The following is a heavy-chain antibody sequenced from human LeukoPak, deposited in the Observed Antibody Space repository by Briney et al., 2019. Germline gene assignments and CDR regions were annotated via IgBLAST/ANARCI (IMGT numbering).Heavy chain of an antibody. CDR1: GGSISSYY. V-gene: IGHV4-59*01. D-gene: IGHD6-19*01. Sequence: SETLSLTCTVSGGSISSYYWSWIRQPPGKGLEWIGYIYYSGTTNYNPSLKSRVTISVDTSKNQFSLKLSSVTAADTAVYYCARDPSRIAVAGSGAFDIWGQGTMVTVSS. CDR3: ARDPSRIAVAGSGAFDI. J-gene: IGHJ3*02. CDR2: IYYSGTT.